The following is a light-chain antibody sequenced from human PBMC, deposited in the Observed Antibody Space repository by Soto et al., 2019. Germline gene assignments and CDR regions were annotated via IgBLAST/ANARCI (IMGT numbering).Light chain of an antibody. V-gene: IGKV3-15*01. Sequence: EIVMTQSRATLSVSPGERATLSCRASQSVSSNLAWYQHKPGQAPRLLIDGASARATVIPARFSGSGSGTEFTLTISSLQSEDFAVYYCLQYNNWPITLGQGTRLEIE. CDR3: LQYNNWPIT. CDR1: QSVSSN. J-gene: IGKJ5*01. CDR2: GAS.